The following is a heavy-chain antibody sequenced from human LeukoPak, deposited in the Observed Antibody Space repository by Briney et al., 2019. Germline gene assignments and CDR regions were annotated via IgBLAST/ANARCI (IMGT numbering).Heavy chain of an antibody. Sequence: GGSLRLSCAVSGFTFDSYGMHWVRQAPGKGLEWVAVISYDGSNKYYADSVKGRFTISGDNSKNTLYLQMNSLRAEDTAVYYCARVPYYYDSSGYYLDYWGQGTLVTVSS. D-gene: IGHD3-22*01. CDR3: ARVPYYYDSSGYYLDY. CDR2: ISYDGSNK. J-gene: IGHJ4*02. V-gene: IGHV3-30*03. CDR1: GFTFDSYG.